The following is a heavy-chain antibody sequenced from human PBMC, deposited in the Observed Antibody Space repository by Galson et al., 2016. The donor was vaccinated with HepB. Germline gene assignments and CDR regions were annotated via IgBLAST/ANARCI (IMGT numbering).Heavy chain of an antibody. V-gene: IGHV3-7*03. D-gene: IGHD3-16*01. Sequence: LRLSCAASGFSISSYWISWVRQAPGKGLGWVARIKQDGSENYYVDSVKGRFTISRDNAKNSLYLQMNSLRAEDTAVYYCARDPGGDSGMYYFDSWGQGTLVTVSS. J-gene: IGHJ4*02. CDR3: ARDPGGDSGMYYFDS. CDR2: IKQDGSEN. CDR1: GFSISSYW.